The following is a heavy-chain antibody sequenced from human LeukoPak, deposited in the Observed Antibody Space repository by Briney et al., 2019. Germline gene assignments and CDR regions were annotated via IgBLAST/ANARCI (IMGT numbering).Heavy chain of an antibody. D-gene: IGHD6-6*01. J-gene: IGHJ4*02. CDR3: ANDGRAARVVYYFDY. V-gene: IGHV3-33*06. CDR2: IWYDGSNK. CDR1: GFTFSSCG. Sequence: GGSLRLSCAASGFTFSSCGMHWVRQAPGKGLEWVAVIWYDGSNKYYADSVKGRFTISRDNSKNTLYLQMNSLRAEDTAVYYCANDGRAARVVYYFDYWGQGTLVTVSS.